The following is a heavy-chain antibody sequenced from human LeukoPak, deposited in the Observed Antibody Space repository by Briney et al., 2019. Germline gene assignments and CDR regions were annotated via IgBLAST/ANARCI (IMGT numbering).Heavy chain of an antibody. CDR2: IYYSGST. Sequence: SQTLSLTCTVSGGSISSGSYYWSWIRQPAGKGLEWIGYIYYSGSTNYNPSLKSRVTISVDTSKNQFSLKLSSVTAADTAVYYCAREKQRDGYIESDYWGQGTLVTVSS. J-gene: IGHJ4*02. CDR1: GGSISSGSYY. CDR3: AREKQRDGYIESDY. D-gene: IGHD5-24*01. V-gene: IGHV4-61*10.